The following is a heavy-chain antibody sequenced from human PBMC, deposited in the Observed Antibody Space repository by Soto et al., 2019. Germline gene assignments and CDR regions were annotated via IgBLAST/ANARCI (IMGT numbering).Heavy chain of an antibody. J-gene: IGHJ4*02. CDR1: EVTFSNSG. CDR3: ARGTSYRASSIDF. Sequence: SLRLSCAPSEVTFSNSGTHCVRQPPRKGLQWLAVISYDGNNKYYADSVEGRFTISRDNSKNTVYLQMNSLRLEDTAVYYCARGTSYRASSIDFWGQGPLVTVS. CDR2: ISYDGNNK. V-gene: IGHV3-30*03.